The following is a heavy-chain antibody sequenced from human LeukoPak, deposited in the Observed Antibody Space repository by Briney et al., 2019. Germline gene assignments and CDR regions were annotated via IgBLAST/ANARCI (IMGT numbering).Heavy chain of an antibody. CDR1: GFTVSSNH. CDR3: ARGPAGNN. J-gene: IGHJ4*02. V-gene: IGHV3-53*01. D-gene: IGHD1/OR15-1a*01. Sequence: GGSLRLSCAASGFTVSSNHMSWVRQAPGKGLEWVSVIYSGGSTDYADSVKGRFTISRDNLKNTLYLQMNSLRAEDTAVYYCARGPAGNNWGQGTLVTFSS. CDR2: IYSGGST.